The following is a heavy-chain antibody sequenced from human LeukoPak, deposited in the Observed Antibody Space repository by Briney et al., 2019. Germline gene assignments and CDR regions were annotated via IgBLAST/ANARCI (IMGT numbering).Heavy chain of an antibody. J-gene: IGHJ4*02. Sequence: GGSLRLSCAASGFTFSKYPMHWVRQAPGKGLEWVAVISYDVGSNTYYADSVKGRFTISRDNSKNTLYLQMNSLRAEDTAVYYCANPGRYSSGWVFPPSFDYWGQGTLVTVSS. CDR1: GFTFSKYP. D-gene: IGHD6-19*01. V-gene: IGHV3-30-3*01. CDR2: ISYDVGSNT. CDR3: ANPGRYSSGWVFPPSFDY.